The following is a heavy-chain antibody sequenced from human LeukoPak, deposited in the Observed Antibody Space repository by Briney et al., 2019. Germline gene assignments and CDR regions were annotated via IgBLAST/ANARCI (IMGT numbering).Heavy chain of an antibody. Sequence: GGSLRLSCAVSGFIFSTYSMNWVREAPGKGLEWVSYTSGNGVNINYADSVKGRFTMSRNNAKNSLYLQMNSLRDEDTAVYYCAREGRDSSGPIGNFDCWGQGTLVTVSS. J-gene: IGHJ4*02. D-gene: IGHD6-19*01. CDR1: GFIFSTYS. CDR3: AREGRDSSGPIGNFDC. CDR2: TSGNGVNI. V-gene: IGHV3-48*02.